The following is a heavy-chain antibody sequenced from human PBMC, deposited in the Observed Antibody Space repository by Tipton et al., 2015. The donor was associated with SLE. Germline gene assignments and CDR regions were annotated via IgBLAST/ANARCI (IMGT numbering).Heavy chain of an antibody. CDR3: ATAGGSGSNDAFDI. CDR2: INHSGST. D-gene: IGHD3-10*01. J-gene: IGHJ3*02. Sequence: TPSLTCTVSGGSISSHYWSWIRQPPGKGLEWIGEINHSGSTNYNPSLKSRVTISVDTSKNQFSLKLSSVTAADTAVYYCATAGGSGSNDAFDIWGQGTMVTVSS. CDR1: GGSISSHY. V-gene: IGHV4-34*01.